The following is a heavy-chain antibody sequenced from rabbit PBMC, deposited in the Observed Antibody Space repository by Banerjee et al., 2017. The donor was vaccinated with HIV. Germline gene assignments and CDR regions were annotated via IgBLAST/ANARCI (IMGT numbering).Heavy chain of an antibody. V-gene: IGHV1S43*01. CDR2: IYTGSGST. CDR3: ARRTAGVAAEGYADL. J-gene: IGHJ4*01. CDR1: GFSFSSSYY. Sequence: QQQLVESGGGLVKPGASLTLTCKASGFSFSSSYYMCWVRQAPGKGLELIGCIYTGSGSTYYASWVNGRFTISSHNAQNTLYLQLNSLTAADTATYFCARRTAGVAAEGYADLWGQGTLFTVS. D-gene: IGHD6-1*01.